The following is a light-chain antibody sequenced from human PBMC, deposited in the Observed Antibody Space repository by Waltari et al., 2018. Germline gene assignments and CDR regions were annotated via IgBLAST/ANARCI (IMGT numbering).Light chain of an antibody. Sequence: QLLLTQSPSASASLGASVKLTCTLSSWHSSYATAWPQQQPDKGPRYLMKVNSDGSHIKGDGIPDRFSGSSSGAERYLTISSLQSEDEADYYCQTGGFGIWVFGGGTKLTVL. CDR3: QTGGFGIWV. CDR1: SWHSSYA. V-gene: IGLV4-69*01. J-gene: IGLJ3*02. CDR2: VNSDGSH.